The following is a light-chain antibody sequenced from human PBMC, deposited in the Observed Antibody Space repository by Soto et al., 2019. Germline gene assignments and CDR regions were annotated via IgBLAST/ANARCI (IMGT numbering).Light chain of an antibody. CDR2: EVS. J-gene: IGLJ2*01. Sequence: QSALTQPPSASGSPGQSVTISCTGTSSDVGGYNYVSWYQQHPGKAPKLMIYEVSKRPSGVPDRLSGSKSGNTASLTVSGLQVEDEADYYCASSTGSDTLVFGGGTKLTVL. V-gene: IGLV2-8*01. CDR3: ASSTGSDTLV. CDR1: SSDVGGYNY.